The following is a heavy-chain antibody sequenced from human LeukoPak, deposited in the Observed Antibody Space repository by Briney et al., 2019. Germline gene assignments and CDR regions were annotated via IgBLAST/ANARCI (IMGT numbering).Heavy chain of an antibody. V-gene: IGHV1-18*01. Sequence: ASVKVSCKASGYTFTSCGMNWVRQAPGQGLEWMGWISVYNGNTKYAQKFQGRVTMTTDTSTNTAYMELRSLRSDDTAVYYCVREGSNTAHYNWFDPWGQGTQVTVSS. CDR3: VREGSNTAHYNWFDP. D-gene: IGHD5-18*01. CDR2: ISVYNGNT. CDR1: GYTFTSCG. J-gene: IGHJ5*02.